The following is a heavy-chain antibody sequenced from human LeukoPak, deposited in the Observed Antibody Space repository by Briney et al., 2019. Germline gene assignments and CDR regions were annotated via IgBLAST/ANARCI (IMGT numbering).Heavy chain of an antibody. V-gene: IGHV3-23*01. CDR1: GFTFSSYA. CDR3: AKENYYDSSGYYGFDY. CDR2: ISGSGGST. J-gene: IGHJ4*02. Sequence: PGGSLRLSCAASGFTFSSYAMSWVRQAPGEGLEWVSAISGSGGSTYYADSVKGRFTTSRDNSKNTLYLQMNSLRAEDTAVYYCAKENYYDSSGYYGFDYWGQGTLVTVSS. D-gene: IGHD3-22*01.